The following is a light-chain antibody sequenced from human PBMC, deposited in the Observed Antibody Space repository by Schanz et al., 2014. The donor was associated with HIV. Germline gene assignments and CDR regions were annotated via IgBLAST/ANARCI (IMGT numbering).Light chain of an antibody. J-gene: IGLJ2*01. CDR2: DVT. CDR1: SSDVGGYNY. V-gene: IGLV2-14*03. Sequence: QSVLTQPASVSGSPGQSITISCTGTSSDVGGYNYVSWDQQHPGKAPKLMIYDVTNRPSGVSNRFSGSKSGNTASLTISGLQAEDEADYYCSSYTSSSSVVFGGGTKLPVL. CDR3: SSYTSSSSVV.